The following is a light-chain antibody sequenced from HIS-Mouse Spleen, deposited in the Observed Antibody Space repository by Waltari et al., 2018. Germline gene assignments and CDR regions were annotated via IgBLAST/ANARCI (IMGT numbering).Light chain of an antibody. Sequence: QSVLTQPPSASGTPGQRVTISCSGSSSNIGSNYAYWYQQLPGTAPKLLIYRNNQRPSGFPDRFSGSKSGTSASLAISGLRSEDEADYYCAAWDDSLSGPVFGGGTKLTVL. V-gene: IGLV1-47*01. CDR2: RNN. CDR1: SSNIGSNY. J-gene: IGLJ2*01. CDR3: AAWDDSLSGPV.